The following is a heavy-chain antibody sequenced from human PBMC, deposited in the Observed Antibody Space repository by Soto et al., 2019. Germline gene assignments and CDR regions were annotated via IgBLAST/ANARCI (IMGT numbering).Heavy chain of an antibody. J-gene: IGHJ4*02. Sequence: QVQLVQSGAEVKKPGSSVKVSCKASGGTFSSYTISWVRQAPGQGLEWMGRIIPILGIANYAQKFQGRVTITADKSTSTAYMELSSLRSEDTAVYYCARVGSGYSYGYFDYWGQGTLVTVSS. CDR2: IIPILGIA. D-gene: IGHD5-18*01. CDR1: GGTFSSYT. CDR3: ARVGSGYSYGYFDY. V-gene: IGHV1-69*02.